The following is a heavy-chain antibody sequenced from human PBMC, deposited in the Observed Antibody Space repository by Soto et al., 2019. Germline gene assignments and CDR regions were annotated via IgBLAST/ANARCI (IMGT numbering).Heavy chain of an antibody. D-gene: IGHD5-18*01. CDR1: GYSFTSYW. Sequence: GESLKISCKGSGYSFTSYWIGWVRQMPGKGLEWMGIIYPGDSDTRYSPSFQGQVTISADKSISTAYLQWSSLKASDTAMYYCAPPILDTPAYYYSGMDFWGQGTTDTVS. J-gene: IGHJ6*02. CDR3: APPILDTPAYYYSGMDF. CDR2: IYPGDSDT. V-gene: IGHV5-51*01.